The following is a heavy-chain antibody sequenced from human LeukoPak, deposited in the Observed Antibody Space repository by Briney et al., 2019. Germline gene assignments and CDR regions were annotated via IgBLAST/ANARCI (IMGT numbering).Heavy chain of an antibody. V-gene: IGHV3-23*01. CDR3: AKRGDAFDI. CDR2: ISAYGAGT. J-gene: IGHJ3*02. Sequence: GGSLRLSCAASGFTFSSYTMSWVRQAPGKGLEWVSSISAYGAGTNYADSVKGRFTISRDNSKNTLYLQMNSLRVEDTAAYYCAKRGDAFDIWGQGTMVTVSS. CDR1: GFTFSSYT.